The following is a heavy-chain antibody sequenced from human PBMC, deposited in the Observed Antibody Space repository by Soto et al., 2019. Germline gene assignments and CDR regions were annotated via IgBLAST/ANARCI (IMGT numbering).Heavy chain of an antibody. CDR3: ARVLSTAAVDY. J-gene: IGHJ4*02. Sequence: WTWIRQHPGKGLEWIGYTYYGGYTNYNPSLKSRVTISVDASKNQFSVKLSSVTAADTAVYYCARVLSTAAVDYWGQGTLVTVSS. V-gene: IGHV4-31*02. D-gene: IGHD6-13*01. CDR2: TYYGGYT.